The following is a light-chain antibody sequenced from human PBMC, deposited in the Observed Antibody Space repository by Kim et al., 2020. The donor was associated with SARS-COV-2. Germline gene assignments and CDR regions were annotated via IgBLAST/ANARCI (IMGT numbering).Light chain of an antibody. V-gene: IGKV3-20*01. CDR2: GAS. CDR3: QQYGSSVYT. J-gene: IGKJ2*01. CDR1: QSVSSSY. Sequence: LSPGERATLSCRARQSVSSSYLAWYQQKPGQAPRLLIYGASSRATGIPDRFSGSGSGTDFTLTISRLEPEDFAVYYCQQYGSSVYTFGQGTKLEI.